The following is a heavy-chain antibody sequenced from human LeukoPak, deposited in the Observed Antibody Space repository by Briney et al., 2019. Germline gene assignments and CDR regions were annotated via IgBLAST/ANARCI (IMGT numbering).Heavy chain of an antibody. CDR2: INADGSSA. D-gene: IGHD3-10*01. V-gene: IGHV3-74*01. Sequence: GSLRLSCAASGFTLSNYWMHWVRQAPGKGLVWVSRINADGSSASYADSVKGRFTISRDNAKNTLYLQMNSLRAEDTATYYCARDYGRSRDYGMDVWGQGTTVTVSS. J-gene: IGHJ6*02. CDR1: GFTLSNYW. CDR3: ARDYGRSRDYGMDV.